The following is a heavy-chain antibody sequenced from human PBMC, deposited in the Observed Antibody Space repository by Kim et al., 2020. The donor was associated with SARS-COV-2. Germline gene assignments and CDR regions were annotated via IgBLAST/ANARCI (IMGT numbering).Heavy chain of an antibody. D-gene: IGHD6-25*01. Sequence: GGSLRLSCAASGFTFSSYDMHWVRQATGKGLEWVSAIGTAGDTYYSGSVKGRFTISRENAKNSLYLQMNSLRAGDTAVYYCARASMAASVYYYYYYMDVWGQGTTVTVSS. V-gene: IGHV3-13*01. CDR2: IGTAGDT. CDR3: ARASMAASVYYYYYYMDV. J-gene: IGHJ6*03. CDR1: GFTFSSYD.